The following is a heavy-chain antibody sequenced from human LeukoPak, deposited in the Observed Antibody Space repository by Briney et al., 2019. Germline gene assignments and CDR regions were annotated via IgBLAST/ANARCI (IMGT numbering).Heavy chain of an antibody. CDR3: ARGVYCSSTSCYALPNYYYYYYMDV. CDR1: GGSISSSSYY. Sequence: PSETLSLTCTVSGGSISSSSYYWGWIRQPPGKGLEWIGSIYYSGSTYYNPSLKSRVTISVDTSKNQFSLKLSSVTAADTAVYYCARGVYCSSTSCYALPNYYYYYYMDVWGKGTTVTVSS. D-gene: IGHD2-2*01. CDR2: IYYSGST. J-gene: IGHJ6*03. V-gene: IGHV4-39*07.